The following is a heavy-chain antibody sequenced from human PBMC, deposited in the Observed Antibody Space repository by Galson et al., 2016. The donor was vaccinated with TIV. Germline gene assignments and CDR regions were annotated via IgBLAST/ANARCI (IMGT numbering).Heavy chain of an antibody. V-gene: IGHV3-23*01. CDR3: AKVPSSGFYYYYAFDV. J-gene: IGHJ6*02. CDR2: ISGSGDST. Sequence: SLRLSCAASGFTFSSYAMTWVRQAPGKGLEWISSISGSGDSTYYADSVKGRFTISRDNSKNTLFLQMNSLRVEGTAVYFCAKVPSSGFYYYYAFDVWGQGTTVTVSS. D-gene: IGHD3-22*01. CDR1: GFTFSSYA.